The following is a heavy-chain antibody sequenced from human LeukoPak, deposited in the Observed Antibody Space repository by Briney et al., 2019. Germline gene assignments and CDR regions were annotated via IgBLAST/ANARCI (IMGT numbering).Heavy chain of an antibody. CDR3: ARGKGLTGIAARRTYYYGMDV. D-gene: IGHD6-6*01. Sequence: SETLSLTCTVSSDSISNSAYHWGWIRQPPGKGLEWIGEINHSGSTNYNPSLKSRVTISVDTSKNQFSLKLSSVTAADTAVYYCARGKGLTGIAARRTYYYGMDVWGQGTTVTVSS. CDR2: INHSGST. J-gene: IGHJ6*02. V-gene: IGHV4-39*07. CDR1: SDSISNSAYH.